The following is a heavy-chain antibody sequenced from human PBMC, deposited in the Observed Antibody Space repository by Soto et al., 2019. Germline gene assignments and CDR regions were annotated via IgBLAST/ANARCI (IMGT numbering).Heavy chain of an antibody. V-gene: IGHV3-33*01. CDR2: IWHDGSNK. CDR1: RFTFSSHG. J-gene: IGHJ6*01. CDR3: ARDRGRSGRQFYYGMDV. Sequence: QVQLVESGGGVVQPGRSLRLSCAASRFTFSSHGMHWVRQAPGKGLEWVAVIWHDGSNKYYADSVKGRFTISRDNSKNTLYLQMNSLRGEDTAVYYCARDRGRSGRQFYYGMDVW. D-gene: IGHD3-10*01.